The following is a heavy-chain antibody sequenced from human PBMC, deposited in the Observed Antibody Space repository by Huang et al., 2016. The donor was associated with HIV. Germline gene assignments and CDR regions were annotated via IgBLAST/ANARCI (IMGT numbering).Heavy chain of an antibody. J-gene: IGHJ4*02. D-gene: IGHD3-22*01. CDR1: GFTFRCSA. Sequence: EVQLVESGGGLVKPGGSLKLSCAAFGFTFRCSAMHWVRQASGKGLVWVGRIRSKANSYATAYAASVKGRFTISRDDSKNTAYLQMNSLKTEDTAVYYCTRLTMIGDGDYWGQGTLVTVSS. CDR3: TRLTMIGDGDY. CDR2: IRSKANSYAT. V-gene: IGHV3-73*01.